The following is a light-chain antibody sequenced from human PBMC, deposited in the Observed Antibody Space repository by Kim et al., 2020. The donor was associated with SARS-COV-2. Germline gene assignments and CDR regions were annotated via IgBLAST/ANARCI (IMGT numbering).Light chain of an antibody. V-gene: IGKV3-20*01. J-gene: IGKJ5*01. CDR2: DAS. Sequence: NVLTQSPGTLSLSPGERATLSCRASQTVSNNYLAWYQQKPGQAPRLLIYDASSRATGIPDRFGGSGSGTDFTLTISRLEPEDFAVYYCQQYRTYPITFGQGTRLEIK. CDR1: QTVSNNY. CDR3: QQYRTYPIT.